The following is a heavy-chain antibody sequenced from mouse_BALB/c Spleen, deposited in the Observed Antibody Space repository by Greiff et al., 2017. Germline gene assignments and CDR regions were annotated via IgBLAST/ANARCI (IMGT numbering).Heavy chain of an antibody. J-gene: IGHJ2*01. CDR3: TRQLGLQGGFDY. V-gene: IGHV1S22*01. Sequence: LQQPGSELVRPGASVKLSCKASGYTFTSYWMHWVKQRPGQGLEWIGNIYPGSGSTNYDKKFKSKATLTVDTSSSTAYMQLSSLTSEDSAVYYCTRQLGLQGGFDYWGQGTTLTVAS. CDR2: IYPGSGST. D-gene: IGHD3-1*01. CDR1: GYTFTSYW.